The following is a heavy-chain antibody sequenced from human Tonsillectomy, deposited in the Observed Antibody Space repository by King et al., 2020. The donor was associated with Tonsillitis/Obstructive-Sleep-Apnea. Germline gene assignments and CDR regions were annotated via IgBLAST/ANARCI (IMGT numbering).Heavy chain of an antibody. CDR1: GFIFITYA. V-gene: IGHV3-23*04. CDR2: ISGSGGST. CDR3: AKSSYGSGSYSRYFDL. D-gene: IGHD3-10*01. J-gene: IGHJ2*01. Sequence: VQLVESGGGLVQPGESLRLSCAASGFIFITYAMSWVRQAPGKGLEWVSAISGSGGSTYYADSVKARFTISRDNSKNTLYLQMNSLRAEDTAVYYCAKSSYGSGSYSRYFDLWGRGTLVTVSS.